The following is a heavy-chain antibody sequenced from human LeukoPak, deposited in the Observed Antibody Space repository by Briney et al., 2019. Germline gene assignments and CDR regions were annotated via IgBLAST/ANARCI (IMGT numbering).Heavy chain of an antibody. J-gene: IGHJ4*02. D-gene: IGHD3-9*01. CDR1: GYTFTGYY. CDR2: INPNSGGT. V-gene: IGHV1-2*06. CDR3: ARDLRRYDILTGYPY. Sequence: ASVKVSCKASGYTFTGYYMHWVRQAPGQGLEWMGRINPNSGGTNYAQKFQGRVTMTRDTSISTAYMELSRLRSDDTAVCYCARDLRRYDILTGYPYWGQGTLVTVSS.